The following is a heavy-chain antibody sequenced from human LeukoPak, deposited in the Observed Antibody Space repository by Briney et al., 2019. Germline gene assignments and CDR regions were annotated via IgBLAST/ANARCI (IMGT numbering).Heavy chain of an antibody. V-gene: IGHV1-2*04. Sequence: GASVKVSCKASGYTFTGYYMHWVRQAPGQGLEWMGWINPNSGGTNYAQKFQGWVTMTRDTSISTAYMELSRLRSDDTAVYYCARAVSAAAGTSWFDPWGQGTLVTVSS. J-gene: IGHJ5*02. D-gene: IGHD6-13*01. CDR3: ARAVSAAAGTSWFDP. CDR1: GYTFTGYY. CDR2: INPNSGGT.